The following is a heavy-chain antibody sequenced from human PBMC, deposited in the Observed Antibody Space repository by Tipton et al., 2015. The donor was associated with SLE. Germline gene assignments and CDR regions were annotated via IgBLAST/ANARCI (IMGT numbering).Heavy chain of an antibody. V-gene: IGHV4-4*07. D-gene: IGHD3-10*01. CDR2: IYSSGST. CDR1: GGSISNYY. J-gene: IGHJ3*01. Sequence: LRLSCTVSGGSISNYYWNWVRQPAGKTLEWIGRIYSSGSTKYNPSLKSRVTMSVDTSKNQFFLKVNSVTAADTAMYFCARSLPGSGDAFDVWRQVT. CDR3: ARSLPGSGDAFDV.